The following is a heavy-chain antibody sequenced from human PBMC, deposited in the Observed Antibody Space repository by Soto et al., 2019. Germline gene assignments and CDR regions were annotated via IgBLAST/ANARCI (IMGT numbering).Heavy chain of an antibody. J-gene: IGHJ3*02. CDR1: GYTFTSYY. CDR3: AREGPITIFGVALSKSDDAFDI. V-gene: IGHV1-46*03. CDR2: INPSGGST. D-gene: IGHD3-3*01. Sequence: ASVKVSCKASGYTFTSYYMHWVRQTPGQGLEWMGIINPSGGSTSYAQKFQGRVTMTRDTSTSTVYMELISLRSEDTAVYYCAREGPITIFGVALSKSDDAFDIWGQGTMVTVSS.